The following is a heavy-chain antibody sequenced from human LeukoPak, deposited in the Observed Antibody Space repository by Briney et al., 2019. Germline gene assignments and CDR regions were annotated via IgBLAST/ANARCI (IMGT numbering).Heavy chain of an antibody. CDR1: GGSISSSCYY. V-gene: IGHV4-39*01. Sequence: SETLSLTCTVSGGSISSSCYYWGWIRQPPGKGLEWIGSIYYSGSTYYNPSLKSRVTISVDTSKNQFSLKLSSVTAADTAVYYCARPHSSSWPEFSYWGQGTLVTVSS. CDR3: ARPHSSSWPEFSY. J-gene: IGHJ4*02. CDR2: IYYSGST. D-gene: IGHD6-13*01.